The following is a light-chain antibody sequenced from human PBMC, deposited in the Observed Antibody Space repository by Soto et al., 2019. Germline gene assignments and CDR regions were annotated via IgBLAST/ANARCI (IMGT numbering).Light chain of an antibody. CDR3: QQYGRSPTT. V-gene: IGKV3-20*01. CDR2: GAS. J-gene: IGKJ1*01. CDR1: QSVSSSY. Sequence: EIVLTQSPGTLSLSPGERATLSCRASQSVSSSYLAWYQQNPGQAPRLLIYGASSRATGIPDRFSGSGSGTDFTLTISRLEPEDFAVYYCQQYGRSPTTFGQGTKVDIK.